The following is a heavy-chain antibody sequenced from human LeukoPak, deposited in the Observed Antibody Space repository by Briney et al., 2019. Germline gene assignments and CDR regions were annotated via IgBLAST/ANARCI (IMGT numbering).Heavy chain of an antibody. CDR1: GFTFSSYG. J-gene: IGHJ4*02. CDR3: ASSGWYRGY. D-gene: IGHD6-19*01. CDR2: INHRGST. V-gene: IGHV4-34*01. Sequence: GSLRLSCAASGFTFSSYGMSWIRQPPGKGLEWIGEINHRGSTNYNPSLKSRVTISVDTSKNQFSLKLSSVTAADTAVYYCASSGWYRGYWGQGTLVTVSS.